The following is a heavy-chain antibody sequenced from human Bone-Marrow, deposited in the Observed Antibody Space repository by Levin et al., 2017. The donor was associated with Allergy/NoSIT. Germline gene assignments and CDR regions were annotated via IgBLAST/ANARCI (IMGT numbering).Heavy chain of an antibody. CDR1: GGSISSGGYY. CDR2: IFYSGTT. Sequence: SETLSLTCSVSGGSISSGGYYWTWIRQHPEWGLQWLGYIFYSGTTYYSPSLKSRVSISVDTSKNQFSLVLTSVPAADTAVYFCAREDRSASFDVWGQGTVVTVSS. V-gene: IGHV4-31*03. CDR3: AREDRSASFDV. J-gene: IGHJ3*01.